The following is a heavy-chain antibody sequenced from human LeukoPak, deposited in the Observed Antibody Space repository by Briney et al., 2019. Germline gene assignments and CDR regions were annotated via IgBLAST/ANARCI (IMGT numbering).Heavy chain of an antibody. J-gene: IGHJ4*02. Sequence: PGESLTLSCAASGVTFSSYSMNWVRQAPGKGLEWVSYISSSSSYIYYAASVKGRFTISRNNANNSLYLQMNSLRAEDTAVYYCARGPGYDFWSSYYYDYWGQGTMVTVYS. D-gene: IGHD3-3*01. CDR2: ISSSSSYI. V-gene: IGHV3-21*01. CDR3: ARGPGYDFWSSYYYDY. CDR1: GVTFSSYS.